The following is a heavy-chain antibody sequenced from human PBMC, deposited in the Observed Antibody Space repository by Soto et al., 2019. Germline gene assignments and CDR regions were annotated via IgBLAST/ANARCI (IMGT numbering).Heavy chain of an antibody. D-gene: IGHD6-13*01. CDR2: AYYRSQWFY. V-gene: IGHV6-1*01. Sequence: SQTLSLTCAISGDSVSSNSAAWNWIRQSPSRGLEWLGRAYYRSQWFYDSAVSVRSRINVIPDTSRNQFSLQLNSVTPEDTAVYYCARDDPNWYLGDYYYYGMDVWGQGTTVIVS. CDR1: GDSVSSNSAA. J-gene: IGHJ6*02. CDR3: ARDDPNWYLGDYYYYGMDV.